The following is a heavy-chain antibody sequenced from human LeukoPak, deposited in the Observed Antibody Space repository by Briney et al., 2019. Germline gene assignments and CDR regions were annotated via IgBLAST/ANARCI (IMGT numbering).Heavy chain of an antibody. V-gene: IGHV4-4*02. CDR3: AREGGFYRPLDY. CDR1: GFTFSTYSM. J-gene: IGHJ4*02. D-gene: IGHD3-3*01. Sequence: GSLRLSCVASGFTFSTYSMSWVRQPPRKGLEWIGEVHLDGRTNYNPSLKSRLIMSVDLPENHISLKLTSVTAADTAVYYCAREGGFYRPLDYSGQGTLVTVSS. CDR2: VHLDGRT.